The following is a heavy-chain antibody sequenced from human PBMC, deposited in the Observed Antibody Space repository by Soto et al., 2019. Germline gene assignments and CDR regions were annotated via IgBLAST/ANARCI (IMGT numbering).Heavy chain of an antibody. CDR1: GFTFSSNA. CDR2: VSGDGYAS. D-gene: IGHD3-10*01. V-gene: IGHV3-23*01. Sequence: EVRLLESGGGLVQPGGSLRLSCAGSGFTFSSNAMSWVRQAPGKGLEWVSSVSGDGYASDYADSVKGRFTVSRHNSKNTLYLQMNSLRAEDTAVYYCAKRHYYGSGSFAHATWGQGTLVTVSS. J-gene: IGHJ4*03. CDR3: AKRHYYGSGSFAHAT.